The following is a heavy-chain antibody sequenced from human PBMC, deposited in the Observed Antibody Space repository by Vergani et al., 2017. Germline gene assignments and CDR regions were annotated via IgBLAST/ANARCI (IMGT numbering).Heavy chain of an antibody. D-gene: IGHD2-21*01. Sequence: EVQLVESGGGLVKSGGSLRLSCVASGFTFTDAWMSWVRQAPGKGLEWIGHIRNKANSYTTEYAPSVKGRFIISRDDSRNTLYLVVISLETEDTAVYYCTTDLATPSPPDGRDYFDHWGQGTLVTVSS. CDR2: IRNKANSYTT. J-gene: IGHJ4*02. V-gene: IGHV3-15*05. CDR3: TTDLATPSPPDGRDYFDH. CDR1: GFTFTDAW.